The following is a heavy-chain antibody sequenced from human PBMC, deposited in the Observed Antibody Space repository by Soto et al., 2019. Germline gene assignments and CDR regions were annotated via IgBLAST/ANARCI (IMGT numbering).Heavy chain of an antibody. Sequence: SETLSLTGTVSGGSSSSSRYYWGWILQPPGKGLEWIGSIYYSGSTYYKPSLTSRVIISVDTSKNQFSLNLTSVTAADTAIYYCARLPYDFWSGYYEDYWGQGSLVTVSS. CDR2: IYYSGST. CDR3: ARLPYDFWSGYYEDY. V-gene: IGHV4-39*01. D-gene: IGHD3-3*01. CDR1: GGSSSSSRYY. J-gene: IGHJ4*02.